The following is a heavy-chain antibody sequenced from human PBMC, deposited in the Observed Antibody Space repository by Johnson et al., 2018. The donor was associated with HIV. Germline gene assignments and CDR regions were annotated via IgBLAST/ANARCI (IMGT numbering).Heavy chain of an antibody. CDR2: IRYDGSNK. J-gene: IGHJ3*02. CDR3: AKAPERLHDAFDI. Sequence: VQLVESGGGVVQPGGSLRLSCAASGFTFSSYGMHWVRQAPGKGLEWVAFIRYDGSNKYYADSVKGRFIISRDNSKNTLFLQMSSLRAEDTAVYYCAKAPERLHDAFDIWGQGTMVTVSS. D-gene: IGHD1-1*01. V-gene: IGHV3-30*02. CDR1: GFTFSSYG.